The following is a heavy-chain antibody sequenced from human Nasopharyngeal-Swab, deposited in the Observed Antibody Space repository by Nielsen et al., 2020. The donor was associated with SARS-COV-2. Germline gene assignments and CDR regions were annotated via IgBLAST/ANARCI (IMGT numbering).Heavy chain of an antibody. V-gene: IGHV3-30-3*01. CDR3: ASNGIRFLEWLLAQPLGY. CDR2: ISYDGSNK. Sequence: WIRQPPGKGLEWVAVISYDGSNKYYADSVKGRFTISRDNSKNTLYLQMNSLRAEDTAVYYCASNGIRFLEWLLAQPLGYWGQGTLVTVSS. D-gene: IGHD3-3*01. J-gene: IGHJ4*02.